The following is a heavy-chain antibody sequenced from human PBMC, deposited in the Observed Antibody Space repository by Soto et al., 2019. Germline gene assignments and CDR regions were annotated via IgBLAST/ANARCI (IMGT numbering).Heavy chain of an antibody. CDR2: ISSSSNMI. Sequence: GGSLRLSCAGSGFTFSTYSMNWVRQAPGKGLEWVSYISSSSNMIYYADSVKGRFTISRDNAKNSLYLQMNSLRDEDTAVYYCTRDNRFYDFWSGYYSYWGQGTLVTVSS. V-gene: IGHV3-48*02. D-gene: IGHD3-3*01. CDR1: GFTFSTYS. CDR3: TRDNRFYDFWSGYYSY. J-gene: IGHJ1*01.